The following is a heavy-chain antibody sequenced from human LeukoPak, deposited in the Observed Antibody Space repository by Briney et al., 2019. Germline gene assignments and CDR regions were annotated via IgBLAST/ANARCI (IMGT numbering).Heavy chain of an antibody. V-gene: IGHV4-59*01. Sequence: SETLSLTCTVSGGSISSYYWSWIRQPPGKGLEWIGYIYYSGSTNYNPSPKSRVTISVDTSKNQFSLKLSSVTAADTAVYYCARMTQGSSWGYYYYGMDVWGQGTTVTVSS. CDR3: ARMTQGSSWGYYYYGMDV. J-gene: IGHJ6*02. CDR1: GGSISSYY. CDR2: IYYSGST. D-gene: IGHD6-13*01.